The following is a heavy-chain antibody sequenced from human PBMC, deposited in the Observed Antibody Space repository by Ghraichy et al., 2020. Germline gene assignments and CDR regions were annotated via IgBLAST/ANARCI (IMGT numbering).Heavy chain of an antibody. J-gene: IGHJ5*02. CDR1: GGSFSGYY. CDR2: INHSGST. CDR3: ARGIGYCSSTSCNWFDP. Sequence: SETLSLTCAVYGGSFSGYYWSWIRQPPGKGLEWIGEINHSGSTNYNPSLKSRVTISADTSKNQFSLKLSSVTAADTAVYYCARGIGYCSSTSCNWFDPWGQGTLVTVSS. V-gene: IGHV4-34*01. D-gene: IGHD2-2*01.